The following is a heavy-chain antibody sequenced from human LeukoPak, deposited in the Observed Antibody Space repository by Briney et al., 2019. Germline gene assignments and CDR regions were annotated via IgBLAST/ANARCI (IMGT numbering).Heavy chain of an antibody. V-gene: IGHV3-9*01. D-gene: IGHD5-18*01. CDR3: AKASNRWIRLWLDY. Sequence: SLRLSCAASGFTFDDYAMHWVRQAPGKGLEWVSGISWNSGSIGYADSVKGRFTISRDNAKNSLYLQMNSLRAEDTALYYCAKASNRWIRLWLDYWGQGTLVTVSS. CDR2: ISWNSGSI. J-gene: IGHJ4*02. CDR1: GFTFDDYA.